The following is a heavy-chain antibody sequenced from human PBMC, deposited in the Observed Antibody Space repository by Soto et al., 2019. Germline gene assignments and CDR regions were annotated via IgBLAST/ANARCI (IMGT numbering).Heavy chain of an antibody. Sequence: EVQLVESGGDLVQPGGSLRLSCAASGFTFSSYSMNWVRQAPGKGLEWVSYISSSSSTIYYADSVKGRFTISRDNAKNSLYLQMNSLRDEDTAVYYCAREAGTWHLPLNWFDPWGQGTLVTVSS. D-gene: IGHD6-19*01. CDR3: AREAGTWHLPLNWFDP. CDR2: ISSSSSTI. V-gene: IGHV3-48*02. J-gene: IGHJ5*02. CDR1: GFTFSSYS.